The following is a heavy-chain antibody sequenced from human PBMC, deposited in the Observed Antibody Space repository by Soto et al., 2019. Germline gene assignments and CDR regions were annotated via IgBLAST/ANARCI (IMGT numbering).Heavy chain of an antibody. D-gene: IGHD3-10*01. CDR2: IYYSGST. Sequence: PSETLSLTCTVSGGSISSYYWSWIRQPPGKGLEWIGYIYYSGSTNYNPSLKSRVTISVDTSKNQFSLKLSSVTAADTAVYYCARGYDITMVRGAYWDVWGQGTTVTV. J-gene: IGHJ6*02. V-gene: IGHV4-59*01. CDR1: GGSISSYY. CDR3: ARGYDITMVRGAYWDV.